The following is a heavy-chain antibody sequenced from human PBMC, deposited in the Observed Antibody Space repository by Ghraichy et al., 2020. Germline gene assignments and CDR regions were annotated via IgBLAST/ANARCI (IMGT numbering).Heavy chain of an antibody. CDR1: GLIFGSYW. CDR2: INQDGREK. J-gene: IGHJ3*02. V-gene: IGHV3-7*03. Sequence: GESLNNSCAASGLIFGSYWMTWVRQAPGKGLEWVANINQDGREKYYAGSVKGRFTISRDNAKSSLYLQMNSLSVEDTAVYYCSAGDTFDIWGRGTMVTVSS. CDR3: SAGDTFDI.